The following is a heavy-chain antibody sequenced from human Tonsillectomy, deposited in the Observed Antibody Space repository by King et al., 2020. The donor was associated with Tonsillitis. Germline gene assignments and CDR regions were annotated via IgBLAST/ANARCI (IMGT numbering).Heavy chain of an antibody. CDR2: IYYGGST. CDR1: GGSISSSSYY. CDR3: ARHTPETTSDAFDI. D-gene: IGHD2-15*01. V-gene: IGHV4-39*01. Sequence: QLQESGPGLVKPSETLSLTCTVSGGSISSSSYYWGWIRQPPGKGLDWIGSIYYGGSTYYSPSLKRRVTIAVDTSKNQFSLKLTSVTAADTPVYYCARHTPETTSDAFDIWGQGTMVTVSS. J-gene: IGHJ3*02.